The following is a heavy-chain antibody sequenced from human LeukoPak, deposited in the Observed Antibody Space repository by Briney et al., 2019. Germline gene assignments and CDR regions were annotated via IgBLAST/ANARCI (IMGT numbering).Heavy chain of an antibody. CDR3: ARDLMGATSGGY. CDR2: ITSSSTTI. D-gene: IGHD1-26*01. J-gene: IGHJ4*02. V-gene: IGHV3-48*01. CDR1: GFTFNRNS. Sequence: GSLRLSCAASGFTFNRNSMNWVRQAPGKGLEWVSYITSSSTTIYYADSVRGRFTISRDNAKNSLYLQMSSLRAEDTAMYYCARDLMGATSGGYWGQGTLVTVSS.